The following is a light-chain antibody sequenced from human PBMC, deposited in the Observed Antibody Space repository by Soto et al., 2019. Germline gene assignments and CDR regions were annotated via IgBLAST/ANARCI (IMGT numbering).Light chain of an antibody. CDR2: AAS. Sequence: DIQLTQSPSFLSASVGDRVTITCRASQGISSYLAWYQQKPGKAPQLLIYAASTLQSGVPSRFSGSGSGTEFTLTLRSLQPEDFATYYCQQFNSYPRTFGQGTKVEIK. J-gene: IGKJ1*01. CDR3: QQFNSYPRT. V-gene: IGKV1-9*01. CDR1: QGISSY.